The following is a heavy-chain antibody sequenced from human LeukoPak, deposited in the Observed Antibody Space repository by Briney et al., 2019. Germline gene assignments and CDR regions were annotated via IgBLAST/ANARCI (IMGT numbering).Heavy chain of an antibody. CDR2: IYYSRST. V-gene: IGHV4-61*03. Sequence: SETLSLTCTVSGGSVNSGSYYWSWIRQPPEKGLEWIGYIYYSRSTNYNPSLKSRVTISLDTSKNHFSLKLSSVTAADTAVYYCARDISYCTSTSCSNWFDPWGQGTLVTVSS. J-gene: IGHJ5*02. D-gene: IGHD2-2*01. CDR1: GGSVNSGSYY. CDR3: ARDISYCTSTSCSNWFDP.